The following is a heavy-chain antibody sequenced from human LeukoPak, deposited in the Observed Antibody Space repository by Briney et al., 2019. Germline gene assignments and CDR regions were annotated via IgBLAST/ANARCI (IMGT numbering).Heavy chain of an antibody. V-gene: IGHV5-51*01. CDR2: IYPGDSDT. D-gene: IGHD2-15*01. J-gene: IGHJ4*02. CDR1: GYSFSSYW. CDR3: ARFVGACSGGNCYSDY. Sequence: GESLKISCQASGYSFSSYWIAWVRQMSGKGLEWMGIIYPGDSDTRYSPSFQGQVTISADKSINTAYLQWNSLKASDTAIYYCARFVGACSGGNCYSDYWGQGTLVIVSS.